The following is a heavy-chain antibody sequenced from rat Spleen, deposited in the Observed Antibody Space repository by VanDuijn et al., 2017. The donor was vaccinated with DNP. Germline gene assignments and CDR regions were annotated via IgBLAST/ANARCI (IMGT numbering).Heavy chain of an antibody. V-gene: IGHV3-1*01. J-gene: IGHJ2*01. CDR1: GYSITSNY. D-gene: IGHD1-2*01. Sequence: EVQLQESGPGLVKPSQSLSLTCSVTGYSITSNYWGWIRQFPGNKMEWVGHISYSGSTSYNPSLKSRISITRDTSKNQFFLHLNSVTTEDTAIYFCTREEPRVLYYFSSLFDYWGQGVMVTVSS. CDR2: ISYSGST. CDR3: TREEPRVLYYFSSLFDY.